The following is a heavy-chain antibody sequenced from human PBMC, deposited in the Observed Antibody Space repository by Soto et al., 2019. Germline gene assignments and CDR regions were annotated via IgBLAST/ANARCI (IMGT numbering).Heavy chain of an antibody. CDR3: DRDRVPTSSGFFPVDY. J-gene: IGHJ4*01. V-gene: IGHV1-18*01. D-gene: IGHD3-22*01. CDR1: GYTFNING. CDR2: ISAFNGKT. Sequence: QSQLVQSGAEVKKPGASVQGSCKASGYTFNINGINWVRQAPGQGLEWMGWISAFNGKTNYAQNVQGRGTMTTDTSTSTAYVELRSLRSDDTAVYYCDRDRVPTSSGFFPVDYWCHGTLV.